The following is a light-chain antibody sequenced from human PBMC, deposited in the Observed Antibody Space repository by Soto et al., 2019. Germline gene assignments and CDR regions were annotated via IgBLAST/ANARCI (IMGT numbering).Light chain of an antibody. CDR3: QQSYSTPWT. V-gene: IGKV1-39*01. J-gene: IGKJ1*01. CDR1: QSISSY. Sequence: DIQITQSPSSLSASVGDRVTITCRASQSISSYLNWYQQKPVKAPKLLIYAASSLQSGVPSRFSGSGSGTDFTLTISSLQPEHFANYYCQQSYSTPWTFGQGTKVDXK. CDR2: AAS.